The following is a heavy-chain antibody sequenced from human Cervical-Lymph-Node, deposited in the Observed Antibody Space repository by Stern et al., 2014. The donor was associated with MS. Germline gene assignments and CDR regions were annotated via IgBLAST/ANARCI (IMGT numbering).Heavy chain of an antibody. CDR1: GFDFTTHW. Sequence: VQLMQSGAEVKKPGESLRISCKASGFDFTTHWIGWVRQASGKGLEWMGLVYPGDSDPRYGPSFQGQVTISADKSISTAYLQWRSLEASDTATYYCARPAAVSTAFYYYHGFDVWGQGTTVTVSS. CDR3: ARPAAVSTAFYYYHGFDV. D-gene: IGHD4-17*01. J-gene: IGHJ6*02. V-gene: IGHV5-51*03. CDR2: VYPGDSDP.